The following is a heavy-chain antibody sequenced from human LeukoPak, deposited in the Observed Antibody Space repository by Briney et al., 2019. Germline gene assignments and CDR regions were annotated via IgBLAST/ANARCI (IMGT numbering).Heavy chain of an antibody. CDR3: TRGKYGVWAFDI. Sequence: GGSLRLSCGVSGFTFNNYWMHWVRQAPGMGLVWVSRINSDGSGTTYADSVKGRVTISRDNAKNTLYLQMNSLRAEDAAVYYCTRGKYGVWAFDIWGQGTTVTVSS. CDR2: INSDGSGT. V-gene: IGHV3-74*01. J-gene: IGHJ3*02. D-gene: IGHD4-17*01. CDR1: GFTFNNYW.